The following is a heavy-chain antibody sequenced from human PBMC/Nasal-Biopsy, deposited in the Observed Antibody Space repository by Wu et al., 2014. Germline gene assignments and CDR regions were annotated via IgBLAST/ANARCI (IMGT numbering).Heavy chain of an antibody. V-gene: IGHV4-59*01. CDR2: IYYSGIS. D-gene: IGHD5/OR15-5a*01. J-gene: IGHJ3*02. Sequence: LSLTCTVSGGSISTYYWSWIRQPPGKGLEWIGFIYYSGISKYNPSLKSRITMSVDTSKNQFSLRLTSVSAADTAVYYCARSLPRDPSFDIWGQGTMVTVSS. CDR3: ARSLPRDPSFDI. CDR1: GGSISTYY.